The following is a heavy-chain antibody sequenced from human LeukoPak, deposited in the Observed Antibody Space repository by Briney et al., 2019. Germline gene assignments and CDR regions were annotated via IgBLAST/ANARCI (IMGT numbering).Heavy chain of an antibody. V-gene: IGHV4-59*01. J-gene: IGHJ4*02. CDR1: GGSLSSYY. CDR3: ARCSEPYYFDY. D-gene: IGHD1-14*01. Sequence: SETLSLTCTVSGGSLSSYYWSWLRQPPGKGLEWIGYIYYSGSNNYNPSLKSRVTISVDTSKNQFSLKLSSVTAADTAVYYCARCSEPYYFDYWGQGTLVTVSS. CDR2: IYYSGSN.